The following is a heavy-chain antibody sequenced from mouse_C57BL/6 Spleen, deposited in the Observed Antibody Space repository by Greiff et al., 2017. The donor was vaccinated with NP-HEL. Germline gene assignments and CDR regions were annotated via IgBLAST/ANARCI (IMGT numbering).Heavy chain of an antibody. CDR3: ARSYYGSSTGFAY. V-gene: IGHV5-17*01. J-gene: IGHJ3*01. CDR1: GFTFSDYG. D-gene: IGHD1-1*01. Sequence: EVHLVESGGGLVKPGGSLKLSCAASGFTFSDYGMHWVRQAPEKGLEWVAYISSGSSTIYYADTVKGRFTISRDNAKNTLFLQMTSLRSEDTAMYYCARSYYGSSTGFAYWGQGTLVTVSA. CDR2: ISSGSSTI.